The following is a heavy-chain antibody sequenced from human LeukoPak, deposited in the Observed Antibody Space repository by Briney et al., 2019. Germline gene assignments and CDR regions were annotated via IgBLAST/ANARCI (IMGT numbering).Heavy chain of an antibody. J-gene: IGHJ4*02. Sequence: GASVKVSCKASGYSFTNYAMNWVRQAPGQGLEWMGWIHPSTGNPTYAQGFTGRFVFSLDTSVTTAYLQISSLKAEDTAVYYCAREYIDPTLGDNGWGSYIDYWGQGTLVTVSS. CDR2: IHPSTGNP. CDR3: AREYIDPTLGDNGWGSYIDY. V-gene: IGHV7-4-1*02. D-gene: IGHD3-10*01. CDR1: GYSFTNYA.